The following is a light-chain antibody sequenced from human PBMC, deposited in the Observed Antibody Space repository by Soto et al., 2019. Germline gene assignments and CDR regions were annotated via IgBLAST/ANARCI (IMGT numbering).Light chain of an antibody. V-gene: IGKV3-11*01. CDR2: DAS. J-gene: IGKJ4*01. CDR1: QSVSSY. Sequence: VLTHSPSTLSLSPLERATLSFRASQSVSSYLAWYQQKPGQAPRLLIYDASNRATGIPARFSGSGSGTDFTLTISSLEPEDFAVYYCQQRSNWLTFGGGTKVDIK. CDR3: QQRSNWLT.